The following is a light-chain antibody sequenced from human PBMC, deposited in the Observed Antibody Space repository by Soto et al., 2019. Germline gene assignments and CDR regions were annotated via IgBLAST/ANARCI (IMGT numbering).Light chain of an antibody. CDR2: DAS. CDR1: RSINRW. CDR3: QQSYSSPPT. Sequence: DIQMTQSPSTLSASVGDRVTITCRASRSINRWLAWYQQKPGKAPKLIISDASNLESGVPSRFSGSRSGPDFTLTISSLQPEDFATYYCQQSYSSPPTFGQGTKVDIK. J-gene: IGKJ1*01. V-gene: IGKV1-5*01.